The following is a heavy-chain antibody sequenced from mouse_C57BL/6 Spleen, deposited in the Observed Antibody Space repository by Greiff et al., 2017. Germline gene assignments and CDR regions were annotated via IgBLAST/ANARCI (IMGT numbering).Heavy chain of an antibody. V-gene: IGHV1-22*01. J-gene: IGHJ3*01. D-gene: IGHD2-1*01. CDR3: ARSGNYVWFAY. CDR2: INPNNGGT. Sequence: VQLQPSGPELVKPGASVKMSCKASGYTFTDYNMHWVKQSHGKSLEWIGYINPNNGGTSYNQKFKGKATLTVNKSSSTAYMELRSLTSEDSAVYYCARSGNYVWFAYWGQGTLVTVSA. CDR1: GYTFTDYN.